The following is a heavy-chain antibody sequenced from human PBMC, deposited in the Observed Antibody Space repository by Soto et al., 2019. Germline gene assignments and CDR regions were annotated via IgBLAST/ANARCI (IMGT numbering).Heavy chain of an antibody. D-gene: IGHD4-17*01. CDR2: ISAYNGNT. Sequence: ASVKVSCKASGYTFTSYRITWVRQAPGQGLEWMGWISAYNGNTNYAQKLQDRITMTTNTSTSTAYMELRSLRSDDTAVYYCSRDRGRDDYHSTPGEWSKGNVVAVSS. CDR1: GYTFTSYR. V-gene: IGHV1-18*04. J-gene: IGHJ4*01. CDR3: SRDRGRDDYHSTPGE.